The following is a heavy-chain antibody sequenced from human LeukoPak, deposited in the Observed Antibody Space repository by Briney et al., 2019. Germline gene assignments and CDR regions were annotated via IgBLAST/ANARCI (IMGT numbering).Heavy chain of an antibody. Sequence: SETLSLTCAVSGGSISSSNWWSWVRQPPGKGLEWIGEIYHSGSTNYNPSLKSRVTISIDTSKNQFSLNLSSVTAADTAVYYCARRRFVRGPDVVNPFDYWGQGTLVTVSS. D-gene: IGHD2-8*01. J-gene: IGHJ4*02. CDR2: IYHSGST. V-gene: IGHV4-4*02. CDR3: ARRRFVRGPDVVNPFDY. CDR1: GGSISSSNW.